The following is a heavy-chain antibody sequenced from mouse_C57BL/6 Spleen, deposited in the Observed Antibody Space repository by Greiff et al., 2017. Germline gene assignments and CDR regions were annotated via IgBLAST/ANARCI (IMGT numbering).Heavy chain of an antibody. J-gene: IGHJ4*01. CDR3: ARSTGGYDGGDYYAMDY. Sequence: QVQLQQPGTELVKPGASVKLSCKASGYTFTSYWMHWVKQRPGQGLEWIGNINPSNGGTNYNEKFKSKATLTVDKSSGTAYMQLSSLTSEDSAVYYCARSTGGYDGGDYYAMDYWGQGTSVTVSS. CDR2: INPSNGGT. D-gene: IGHD2-2*01. V-gene: IGHV1-53*01. CDR1: GYTFTSYW.